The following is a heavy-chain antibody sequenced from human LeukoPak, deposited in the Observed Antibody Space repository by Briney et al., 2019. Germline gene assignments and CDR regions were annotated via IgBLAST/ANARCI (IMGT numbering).Heavy chain of an antibody. Sequence: SETLSLTCTVSGGSISSYYWSWIRQPPGKGLEWIGYIYYDGSTNYNPSLKSRVTISVDTSKNQFSLKLSSVTAADTAVYYCARERSGLGVRGWFDPWGQGTLVTVSS. D-gene: IGHD3-10*01. J-gene: IGHJ5*02. CDR1: GGSISSYY. V-gene: IGHV4-59*01. CDR3: ARERSGLGVRGWFDP. CDR2: IYYDGST.